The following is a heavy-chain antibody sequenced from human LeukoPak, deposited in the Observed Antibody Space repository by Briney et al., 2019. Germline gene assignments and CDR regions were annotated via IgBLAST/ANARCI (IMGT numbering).Heavy chain of an antibody. CDR1: GGTFSSNA. J-gene: IGHJ4*02. V-gene: IGHV1-69*01. D-gene: IGHD3-22*01. CDR2: IIPIFGTA. CDR3: ARALNYYDSSGYQGDFDY. Sequence: ASLKVSCKASGGTFSSNAISWVRQAPGQGLEWMVGIIPIFGTANYAQKFQGRVTITADESTSTAYMELSSLRSEDTAVYYCARALNYYDSSGYQGDFDYWGQGTLVTVSS.